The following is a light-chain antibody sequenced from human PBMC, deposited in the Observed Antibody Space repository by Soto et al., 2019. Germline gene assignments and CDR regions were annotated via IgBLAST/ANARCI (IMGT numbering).Light chain of an antibody. Sequence: QSALTQPASVSGSPGQSITISCTGTSSDVGSYNLVSWYQQHPGKAPKLMIYEGSKRPSGVSNRFSGSKSGNTASLTISGLQAEDEADYYFCSYAGSSPVVFGGGTKLPVL. CDR1: SSDVGSYNL. V-gene: IGLV2-23*01. CDR2: EGS. J-gene: IGLJ2*01. CDR3: CSYAGSSPVV.